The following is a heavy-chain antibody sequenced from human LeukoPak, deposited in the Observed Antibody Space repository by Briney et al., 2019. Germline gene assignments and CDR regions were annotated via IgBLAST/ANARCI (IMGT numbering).Heavy chain of an antibody. Sequence: ASVKVSCKASGYTFTSYGISRVRQAPGQGLEWMGWISAYNGNTNYAQKLQGRVTMTTDTSTSTAYMELRSLRSDDTAVYYCARDHNAAGYSSGWYDNWFDPWGQGTLVTVSS. CDR1: GYTFTSYG. J-gene: IGHJ5*02. CDR3: ARDHNAAGYSSGWYDNWFDP. D-gene: IGHD6-19*01. V-gene: IGHV1-18*01. CDR2: ISAYNGNT.